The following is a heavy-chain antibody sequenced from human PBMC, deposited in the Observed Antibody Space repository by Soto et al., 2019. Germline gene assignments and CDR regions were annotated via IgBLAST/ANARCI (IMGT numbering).Heavy chain of an antibody. CDR2: IIPIFGTA. V-gene: IGHV1-69*13. CDR1: GGTFSSYA. CDR3: ASTMVRGVITYYYYGMDV. J-gene: IGHJ6*02. D-gene: IGHD3-10*01. Sequence: SVKVSCKASGGTFSSYAISWVRQAPGQGLEWMGGIIPIFGTADYAQKFQGRVTITADESTSTAYMELSSLRSEDTAVYYCASTMVRGVITYYYYGMDVWGQGTTVTV.